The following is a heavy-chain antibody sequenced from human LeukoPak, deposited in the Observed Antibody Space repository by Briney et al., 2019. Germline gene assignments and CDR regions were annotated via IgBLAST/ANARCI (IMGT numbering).Heavy chain of an antibody. V-gene: IGHV4-59*12. CDR2: IYYSGST. Sequence: SETLSLTCAVYGRSFSGYYWSWIRQPPGKGLEWIGYIYYSGSTNYNPSLKSRVTISVDTSKNQFSLKLSSVTAADTAVYYCARAVGSGSFQTYYYYMDVWGKGTTVTISS. CDR1: GRSFSGYY. D-gene: IGHD3-10*01. CDR3: ARAVGSGSFQTYYYYMDV. J-gene: IGHJ6*03.